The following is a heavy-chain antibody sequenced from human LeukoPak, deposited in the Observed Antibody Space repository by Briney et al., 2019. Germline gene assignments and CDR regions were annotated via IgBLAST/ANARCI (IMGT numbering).Heavy chain of an antibody. J-gene: IGHJ4*02. Sequence: ASVKVSCKASGYTFTNCYMHWVRQAPGQGLEWMGLINPTGTSTNYAQKFRGRVTMTRDTSTTTVYMELSSLRSEDTAVYYCAREESGGYFDYWGQGTLVNVSS. CDR2: INPTGTST. D-gene: IGHD2-8*02. V-gene: IGHV1-46*01. CDR1: GYTFTNCY. CDR3: AREESGGYFDY.